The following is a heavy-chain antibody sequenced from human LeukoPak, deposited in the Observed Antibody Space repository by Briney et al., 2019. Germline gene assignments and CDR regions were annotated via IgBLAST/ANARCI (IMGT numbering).Heavy chain of an antibody. V-gene: IGHV3-23*01. CDR2: ISGSGGST. D-gene: IGHD3-3*01. Sequence: GGSLRLSCAASGFTFSSYAMSRVRQAPGKGLEWVSAISGSGGSTYYADSVKGRFTISRDNSKNTLYLQMNSLRAEDTAVYYCAKDSTIFGVVTDWGQGTLVTVSS. CDR1: GFTFSSYA. CDR3: AKDSTIFGVVTD. J-gene: IGHJ4*02.